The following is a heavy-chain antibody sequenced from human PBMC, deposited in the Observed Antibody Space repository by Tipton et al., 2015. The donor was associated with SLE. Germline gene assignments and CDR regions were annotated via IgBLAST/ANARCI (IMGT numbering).Heavy chain of an antibody. CDR1: GFTFSSYW. J-gene: IGHJ4*02. D-gene: IGHD6-19*01. V-gene: IGHV3-74*01. CDR3: VRAGDTGWHFDT. CDR2: INSDGSRT. Sequence: SLRLSCAASGFTFSSYWMHWVRQAPGKGLVWVSCINSDGSRTRYADSVKGRFTISRDNSKNSLYLQMKSLRAADTAVYYCVRAGDTGWHFDTWGQGTRVTVSS.